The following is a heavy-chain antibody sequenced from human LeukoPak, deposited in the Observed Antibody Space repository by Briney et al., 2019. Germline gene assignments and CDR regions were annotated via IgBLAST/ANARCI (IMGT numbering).Heavy chain of an antibody. CDR1: GGSFSGYY. Sequence: SETLSLTCAVYGGSFSGYYWSWIRQPPGKGLEWIGEINHSGSTNYNPSLKSRVTISVDTSKNQFSLKLSSVTAADTAVYYCARLGYVWGSYRLGFDYWGQGTLVTVSS. CDR3: ARLGYVWGSYRLGFDY. CDR2: INHSGST. V-gene: IGHV4-34*01. J-gene: IGHJ4*02. D-gene: IGHD3-16*02.